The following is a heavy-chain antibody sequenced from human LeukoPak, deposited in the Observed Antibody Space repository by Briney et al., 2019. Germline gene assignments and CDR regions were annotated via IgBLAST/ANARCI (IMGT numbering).Heavy chain of an antibody. J-gene: IGHJ2*01. CDR1: GYTFTSYD. V-gene: IGHV1-8*01. CDR3: ARDWPGAHYWYFDL. Sequence: ASVKVSCKASGYTFTSYDINWVRQATGQGLEWMGWMNPNSGNTGYAQKFQGRVTMTRNTSISTAYMELSSLRSEDTAVYYCARDWPGAHYWYFDLWGRGTLVTVSS. CDR2: MNPNSGNT.